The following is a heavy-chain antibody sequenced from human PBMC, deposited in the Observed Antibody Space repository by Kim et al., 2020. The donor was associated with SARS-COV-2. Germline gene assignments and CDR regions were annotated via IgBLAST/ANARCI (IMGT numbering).Heavy chain of an antibody. CDR2: TWTN. J-gene: IGHJ4*02. Sequence: TWTNDYAVSVNGRITINPDTSKNQFSLQLSSVTPEDTAFYYCARNNYLAYWGQGTLVTVSS. V-gene: IGHV6-1*01. CDR3: ARNNYLAY.